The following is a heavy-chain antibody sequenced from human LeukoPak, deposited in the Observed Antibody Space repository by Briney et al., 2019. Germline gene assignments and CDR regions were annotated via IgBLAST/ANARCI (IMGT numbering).Heavy chain of an antibody. CDR1: GGSISSYY. D-gene: IGHD3-22*01. J-gene: IGHJ5*02. V-gene: IGHV4-59*08. CDR2: IYYSGST. Sequence: SETLSLTCTVSGGSISSYYRSWIRQPPGKGLEWIGYIYYSGSTNYNPSLKSRVTISVDTSKNQFSLKLSSVTAADTAVYYCARHYYDSSGLYNWFDPWGQGTLVTVSS. CDR3: ARHYYDSSGLYNWFDP.